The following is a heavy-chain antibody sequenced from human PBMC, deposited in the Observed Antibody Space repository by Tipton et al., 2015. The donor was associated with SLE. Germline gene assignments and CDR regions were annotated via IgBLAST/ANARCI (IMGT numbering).Heavy chain of an antibody. CDR2: ISSSSSYI. V-gene: IGHV3-21*01. D-gene: IGHD3-3*01. J-gene: IGHJ6*03. Sequence: SLRLSCAASGFTFSSYSLNWVRQAPGQGLEWVSSISSSSSYIYDADSVKGRFTISRDNAKNSLYLQKHSLRAEDTAVYYCARDRFAVWGKGTTVTVAS. CDR1: GFTFSSYS. CDR3: ARDRFAV.